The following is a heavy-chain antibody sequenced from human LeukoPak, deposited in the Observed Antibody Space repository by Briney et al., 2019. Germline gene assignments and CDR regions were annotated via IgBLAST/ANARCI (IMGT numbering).Heavy chain of an antibody. Sequence: PGGSLRLSCAASGFTFTNYIMTWVRQAPGKGLEWVSYISSSSSTIYYADSVKGRFTISRDNAKNSLYLQMNSLRAEDTAVYYCARWNSYYYYGMDVWGQGTTVTVSS. CDR2: ISSSSSTI. V-gene: IGHV3-48*04. CDR1: GFTFTNYI. CDR3: ARWNSYYYYGMDV. J-gene: IGHJ6*02.